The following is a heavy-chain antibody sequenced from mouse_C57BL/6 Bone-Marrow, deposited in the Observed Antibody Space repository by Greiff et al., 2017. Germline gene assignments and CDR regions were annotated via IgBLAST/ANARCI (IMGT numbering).Heavy chain of an antibody. D-gene: IGHD2-3*01. Sequence: QVQLQQSGAELVRPGTSVKVSCKASGYAFTNYLIEWVKQRPGQGLEWIGVINPGSGGTNYNEKFKGKGTLTADKSSCTAYMQLSSLTSEDSAVYFCARSRLLRLDYWGQGTTLTVSS. CDR3: ARSRLLRLDY. V-gene: IGHV1-54*01. CDR1: GYAFTNYL. J-gene: IGHJ2*01. CDR2: INPGSGGT.